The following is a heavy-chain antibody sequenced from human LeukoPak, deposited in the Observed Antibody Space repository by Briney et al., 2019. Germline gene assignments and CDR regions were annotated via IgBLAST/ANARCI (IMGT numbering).Heavy chain of an antibody. CDR1: GYTFTSYD. V-gene: IGHV1-8*01. CDR2: MNPNSGNT. J-gene: IGHJ4*02. CDR3: ASYPSLLGYCSGGSCYSRDY. D-gene: IGHD2-15*01. Sequence: GASVKVSCKASGYTFTSYDINWVRQATGQGLEWMGWMNPNSGNTGYAQKFQGRVTMTRNTSISTAYMELSSLRSGDTAVYYCASYPSLLGYCSGGSCYSRDYWGQGTLVTVSS.